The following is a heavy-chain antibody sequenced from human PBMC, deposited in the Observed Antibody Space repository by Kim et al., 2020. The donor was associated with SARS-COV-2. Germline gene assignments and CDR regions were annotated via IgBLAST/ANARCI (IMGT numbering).Heavy chain of an antibody. CDR3: VRENYWAFDI. D-gene: IGHD2-15*01. CDR1: GFTLSLYS. Sequence: GSLRLSCATSGFTLSLYSMNWVRQSPGKGLVWVSHISGTGTITKHADSVRGRFTISRDNAENSLFLQMNGLRAEDTAVYYCVRENYWAFDIWGQGTMVTVSS. J-gene: IGHJ3*02. V-gene: IGHV3-48*04. CDR2: ISGTGTIT.